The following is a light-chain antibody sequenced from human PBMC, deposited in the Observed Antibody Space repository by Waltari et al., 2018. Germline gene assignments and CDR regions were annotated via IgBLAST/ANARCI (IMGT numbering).Light chain of an antibody. CDR1: SSHIGSNY. V-gene: IGLV1-47*01. CDR3: AAWDDSLSGPYWV. CDR2: RNN. J-gene: IGLJ3*02. Sequence: QSVRTQPPSASGTRGQRGPISCSGSSSHIGSNYVYWYQQLPGTPPKLLIYRNNLWPSGFPDRFSGSNSGPSAVLARSGLRSEHEADYECAAWDDSLSGPYWVFGGGTQLTV.